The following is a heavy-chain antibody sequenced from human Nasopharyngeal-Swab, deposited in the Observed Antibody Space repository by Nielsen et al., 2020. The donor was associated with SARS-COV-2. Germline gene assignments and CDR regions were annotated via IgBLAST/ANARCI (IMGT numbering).Heavy chain of an antibody. CDR2: INHSGST. D-gene: IGHD3-10*01. J-gene: IGHJ4*02. Sequence: SETLSLTCAVYGGSFSGYYWSWIRQPPGKGLEWIGEINHSGSTNYNPSLKSRVTISEDTSKNQFSLKLSSVTAADTAVYYCARKSRGYYGSGSFDYWGQGTLVTVSS. CDR3: ARKSRGYYGSGSFDY. V-gene: IGHV4-34*01. CDR1: GGSFSGYY.